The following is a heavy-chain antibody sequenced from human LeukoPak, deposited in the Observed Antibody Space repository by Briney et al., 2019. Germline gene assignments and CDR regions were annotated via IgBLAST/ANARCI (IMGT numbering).Heavy chain of an antibody. CDR1: GFTVSSNY. J-gene: IGHJ4*02. CDR2: IKQDGSEK. Sequence: TGGSLRLSCAASGFTVSSNYMNWVRQAPGKGLEWVANIKQDGSEKYYVDSVKGRFTISRDNAKNSLYLQMNSLRAEDTAVYYCARRYFDYWGQGTLVTVSS. CDR3: ARRYFDY. V-gene: IGHV3-7*03.